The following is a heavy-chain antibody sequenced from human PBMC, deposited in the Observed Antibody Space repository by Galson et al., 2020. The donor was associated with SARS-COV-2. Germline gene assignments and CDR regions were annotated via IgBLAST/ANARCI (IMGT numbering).Heavy chain of an antibody. V-gene: IGHV3-33*01. CDR1: GFTFSSYG. D-gene: IGHD1-26*01. Sequence: GESLKISCAASGFTFSSYGMHWVRQAPGKGLEWVAVIWYDGSNKYYADSVKGRFTISRDNSKNTLYLQMNSLRAEDTAVYYCARDWEGWPDYWGQGTLVTVSS. J-gene: IGHJ4*02. CDR3: ARDWEGWPDY. CDR2: IWYDGSNK.